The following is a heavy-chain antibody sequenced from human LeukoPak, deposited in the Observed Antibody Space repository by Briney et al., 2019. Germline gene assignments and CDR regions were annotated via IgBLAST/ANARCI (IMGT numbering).Heavy chain of an antibody. D-gene: IGHD6-19*01. CDR2: ISYDGSNK. V-gene: IGHV3-30-3*01. Sequence: GGSLRLSCAASGFTFSSYAMHWVRQAPGKGLEGVAVISYDGSNKYYADSVKGRFTISRDNSKNTLYLQMNSLRAEDTAVYYCARGPSGYSGGWYFVDYWGQGTLVTVSS. CDR3: ARGPSGYSGGWYFVDY. CDR1: GFTFSSYA. J-gene: IGHJ4*02.